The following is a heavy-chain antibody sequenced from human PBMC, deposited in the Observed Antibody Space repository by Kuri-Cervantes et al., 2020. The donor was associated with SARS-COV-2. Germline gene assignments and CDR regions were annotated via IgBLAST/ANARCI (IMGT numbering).Heavy chain of an antibody. CDR1: GGSMNSYY. D-gene: IGHD1-7*01. V-gene: IGHV4-4*07. CDR2: IYASGST. J-gene: IGHJ4*02. Sequence: SETLSLTCIVSGGSMNSYYWSWIRQPAGKGLEWIGRIYASGSTNYNPSLKSRVTMSVDTSKNQFSLKLSSVTAADTAVYYCAREAGNWNYWYSDYWGQGTLVTVSS. CDR3: AREAGNWNYWYSDY.